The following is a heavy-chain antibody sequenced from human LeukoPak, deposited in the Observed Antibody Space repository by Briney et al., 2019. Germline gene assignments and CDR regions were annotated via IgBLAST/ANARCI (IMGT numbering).Heavy chain of an antibody. CDR3: ASTNLWYFDL. V-gene: IGHV3-21*01. J-gene: IGHJ2*01. Sequence: PGGSLRLSCAASEFSVGSNYMTWVRQAPGKGLEWVSSISSSSSYIYYADSVKGRFTISRDNAKNSLYLQMNSLRAEDTAVYYCASTNLWYFDLWGRGTLVTVSS. D-gene: IGHD5-24*01. CDR2: ISSSSSYI. CDR1: EFSVGSNY.